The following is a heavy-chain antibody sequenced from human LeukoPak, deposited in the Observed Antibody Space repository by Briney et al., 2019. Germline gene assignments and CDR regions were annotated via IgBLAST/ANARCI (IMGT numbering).Heavy chain of an antibody. D-gene: IGHD3-10*01. CDR1: GFTFSTYE. Sequence: GGSLRLSCVASGFTFSTYEMTWVRQAPGKGLEWVSYISSGGSVMYYADSLKGRFAISRDNAKNSLYLQMNSLRAEDTAVYYCARPRLGRGGFDPWGLGTVLSVSS. CDR2: ISSGGSVM. J-gene: IGHJ5*02. CDR3: ARPRLGRGGFDP. V-gene: IGHV3-48*03.